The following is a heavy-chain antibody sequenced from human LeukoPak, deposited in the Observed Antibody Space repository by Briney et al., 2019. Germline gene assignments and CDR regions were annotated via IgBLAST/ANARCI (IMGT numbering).Heavy chain of an antibody. V-gene: IGHV3-30*04. CDR2: ISYDGGNK. Sequence: GGSLRLSCAASGFTFSSYAMHWVRQAPGKGLEWVAVISYDGGNKYYADSVKGRFTISRDNSKNTLYLQMNSLRAEDTAVYYCARDRDSSSWYTWLDYWGQGTLVTVSS. CDR1: GFTFSSYA. D-gene: IGHD6-13*01. CDR3: ARDRDSSSWYTWLDY. J-gene: IGHJ4*02.